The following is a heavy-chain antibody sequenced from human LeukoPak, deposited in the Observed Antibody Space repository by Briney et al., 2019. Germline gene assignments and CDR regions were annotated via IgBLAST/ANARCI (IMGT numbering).Heavy chain of an antibody. CDR2: ISSSSSYI. CDR1: GFTFSSYS. D-gene: IGHD1-26*01. J-gene: IGHJ6*03. Sequence: KPGGSLRLSCAASGFTFSSYSMNWVRQAPGKGLEWVSSISSSSSYIYYADSVKGRFTISRDNAKNSLYLQMNSLRAEDTAVYYCARDFTSVGASYYYYYMDVWGKGTTVTVSS. V-gene: IGHV3-21*01. CDR3: ARDFTSVGASYYYYYMDV.